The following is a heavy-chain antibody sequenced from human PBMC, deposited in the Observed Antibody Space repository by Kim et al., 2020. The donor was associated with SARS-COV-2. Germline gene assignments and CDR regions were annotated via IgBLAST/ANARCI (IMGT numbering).Heavy chain of an antibody. V-gene: IGHV4-31*03. CDR1: GGSIRSGGKF. J-gene: IGHJ4*02. Sequence: SETLSLTCSVSGGSIRSGGKFWTWIRQHPAKGLEWIGYISYSGNPHYSPSLRSRISISLQTSENQFSLELTSVTAADTAVYYCARGQPLDYWGEG. D-gene: IGHD2-2*01. CDR3: ARGQPLDY. CDR2: ISYSGNP.